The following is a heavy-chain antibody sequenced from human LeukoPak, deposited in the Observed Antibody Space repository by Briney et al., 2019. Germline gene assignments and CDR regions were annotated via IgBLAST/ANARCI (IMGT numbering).Heavy chain of an antibody. CDR1: GYTFTSYA. CDR2: INTNTGNP. D-gene: IGHD3-3*01. Sequence: ASVKVSCKASGYTFTSYAMNWVRQAPGQGLEWMGWINTNTGNPTYAQGLTGRFVFSLDTSVSTAYLQISSLKAEDTAVYYCARGGRDFWSGFDFDWFDPWGQGTLVTVSS. CDR3: ARGGRDFWSGFDFDWFDP. V-gene: IGHV7-4-1*02. J-gene: IGHJ5*02.